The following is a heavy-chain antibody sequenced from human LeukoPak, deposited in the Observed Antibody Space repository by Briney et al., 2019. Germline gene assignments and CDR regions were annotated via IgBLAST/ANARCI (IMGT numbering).Heavy chain of an antibody. V-gene: IGHV3-23*01. J-gene: IGHJ3*02. CDR2: ISASGSDT. CDR1: GFTFSSYA. CDR3: VKDLDNYSAFDI. Sequence: GGSLRLSCAASGFTFSSYAMSWVRQAPGKGLEWVSIISASGSDTFYTQSVKGRFSISRDNSKNTPSLHMNTLRAEDTAVYYCVKDLDNYSAFDIWGQGTMVTVSS. D-gene: IGHD5-24*01.